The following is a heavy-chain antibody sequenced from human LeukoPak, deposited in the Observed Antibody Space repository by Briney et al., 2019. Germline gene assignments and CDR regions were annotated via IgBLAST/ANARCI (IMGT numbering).Heavy chain of an antibody. CDR3: AKSGGYDEGYYFDY. D-gene: IGHD5-12*01. CDR2: ISGSGGST. V-gene: IGHV3-23*01. CDR1: GFTFSNYP. Sequence: GGSLRLSCAASGFTFSNYPMNWVRQAPGKGLEWVSAISGSGGSTYYADSVKGRFTISRDNSKNTLYLQMNSLRAEDTAVYYCAKSGGYDEGYYFDYWGQGTLVTVSS. J-gene: IGHJ4*02.